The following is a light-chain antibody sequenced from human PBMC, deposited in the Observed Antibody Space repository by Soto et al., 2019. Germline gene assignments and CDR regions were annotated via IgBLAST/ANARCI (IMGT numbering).Light chain of an antibody. CDR2: AAS. Sequence: DIQMTQSPSSLSASVGDRVTITCRASQNIRNTLNWYQHKPGKAPKLLIYAASHLENGVPSRFSGSGSGTEFTLTISRLQPEDFATYYCQESHTTLMSTFGPGTKVD. V-gene: IGKV1-39*01. J-gene: IGKJ3*01. CDR3: QESHTTLMST. CDR1: QNIRNT.